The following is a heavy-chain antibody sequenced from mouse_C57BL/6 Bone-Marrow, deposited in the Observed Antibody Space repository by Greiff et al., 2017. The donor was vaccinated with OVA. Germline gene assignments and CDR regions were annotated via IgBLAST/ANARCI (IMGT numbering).Heavy chain of an antibody. CDR1: GFSLTSYG. CDR3: ASGKGETTVVDHWYFDV. J-gene: IGHJ1*03. CDR2: IWGVGST. V-gene: IGHV2-6*01. Sequence: QVQLKESGPGLVAPSQSLSITCTVSGFSLTSYGVDWVRQSPGKGLEWLGVIWGVGSTNYNSALKSRLSISKDNSKSQVFLKMNRLQTDDTAMYYCASGKGETTVVDHWYFDVWGTGTTVTVSS. D-gene: IGHD1-1*01.